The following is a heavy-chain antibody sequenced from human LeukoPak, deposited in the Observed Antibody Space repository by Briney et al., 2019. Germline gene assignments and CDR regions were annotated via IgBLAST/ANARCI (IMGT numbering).Heavy chain of an antibody. V-gene: IGHV3-73*01. CDR2: IRSKTNNYAT. CDR3: ARDPYSGNYGNDYYYYMDV. CDR1: GFTFSGSA. J-gene: IGHJ6*03. D-gene: IGHD1-26*01. Sequence: PGGSLRLSCAASGFTFSGSALHWVRQASGKGLEWIGRIRSKTNNYATTYAASVTGRFTISRDDAENTAYLQMNSLGPEDTAVYYCARDPYSGNYGNDYYYYMDVWGKGTTVTISS.